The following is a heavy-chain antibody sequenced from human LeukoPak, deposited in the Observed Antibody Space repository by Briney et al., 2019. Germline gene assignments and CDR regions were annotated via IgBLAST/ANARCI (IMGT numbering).Heavy chain of an antibody. CDR2: MNPNSGNT. CDR1: DYTLTTYG. Sequence: ASVKVSCKASDYTLTTYGISWVRQATGQGLEWMGWMNPNSGNTGYAQKFQGRVTITRNTSISTAYMELSSLRSEDTAVYYCARDIFNWFDPWGQGTLVTVSS. D-gene: IGHD2-21*01. V-gene: IGHV1-8*03. J-gene: IGHJ5*02. CDR3: ARDIFNWFDP.